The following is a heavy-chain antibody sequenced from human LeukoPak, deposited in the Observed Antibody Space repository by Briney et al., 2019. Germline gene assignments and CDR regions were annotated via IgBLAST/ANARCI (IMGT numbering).Heavy chain of an antibody. D-gene: IGHD2-2*01. CDR1: GASIREYY. J-gene: IGHJ3*02. CDR3: ARTLCSRASCYDGRGNAFDI. CDR2: IYGNGTT. Sequence: PETLSLTCAVSGASIREYYWTWSRQSPGKGPECIGYIYGNGTTFYNPSLKSRVTMSVDTSRNRFSLNLRSVTAADSAVYYSARTLCSRASCYDGRGNAFDIWGQGTRVTVSA. V-gene: IGHV4-4*09.